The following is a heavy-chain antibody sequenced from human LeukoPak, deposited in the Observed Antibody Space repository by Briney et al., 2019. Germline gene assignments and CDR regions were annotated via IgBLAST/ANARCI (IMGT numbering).Heavy chain of an antibody. Sequence: PGGSLRLSCAAFGFTFRKYGMSWVRQVPGKGLEWVSVISGSGGRTDYADSAKGRFTISRDNSKNTLYLQMNSLRAEDTALYYCAKDLGHDDVWGEGNLYDYWGQGTLVTVSS. V-gene: IGHV3-23*01. CDR1: GFTFRKYG. CDR3: AKDLGHDDVWGEGNLYDY. CDR2: ISGSGGRT. J-gene: IGHJ4*02. D-gene: IGHD3-16*01.